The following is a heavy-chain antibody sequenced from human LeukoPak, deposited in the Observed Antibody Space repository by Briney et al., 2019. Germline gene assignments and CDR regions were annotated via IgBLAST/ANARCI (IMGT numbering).Heavy chain of an antibody. CDR3: ARDGSGSYFSSTNYYMDV. D-gene: IGHD3-10*01. V-gene: IGHV1-18*01. CDR1: GYTFTSYG. CDR2: ISAYNGNT. Sequence: ASVKVSCKAAGYTFTSYGISWVRQAPGQGLEWMGWISAYNGNTNYAQKLQDRVTMTTDTSTSTAYMELRSLRSDDTAVYYCARDGSGSYFSSTNYYMDVWGKGTTVTISS. J-gene: IGHJ6*03.